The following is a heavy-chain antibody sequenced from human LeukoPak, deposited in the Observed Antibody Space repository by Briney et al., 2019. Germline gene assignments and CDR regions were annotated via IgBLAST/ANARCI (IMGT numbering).Heavy chain of an antibody. Sequence: GGSLRLSCAASGFTFSDYNMHWIRQAPGKGLEWISYISSRGGTIFYADSVKGRFTISRDNAENSLFPQLNSLRPEDTAVYYCARDGIRSFGLITKHDYWGQGTLVTVSS. J-gene: IGHJ4*02. D-gene: IGHD3-3*01. CDR2: ISSRGGTI. V-gene: IGHV3-11*04. CDR3: ARDGIRSFGLITKHDY. CDR1: GFTFSDYN.